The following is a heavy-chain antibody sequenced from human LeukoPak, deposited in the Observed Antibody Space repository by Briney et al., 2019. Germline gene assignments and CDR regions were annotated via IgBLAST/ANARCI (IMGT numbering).Heavy chain of an antibody. Sequence: GGSLRLSCAASGFTVGSNYMSWVRQAPGKGLEWVSVIYSGGSTYYADSVKGRFTISRDNSKNTLYLQMNSLRAEDTAVYYCARDGVDGDYGTPREKPYWYFDLWGRGTLVTVSS. CDR1: GFTVGSNY. CDR2: IYSGGST. D-gene: IGHD4-17*01. V-gene: IGHV3-66*01. CDR3: ARDGVDGDYGTPREKPYWYFDL. J-gene: IGHJ2*01.